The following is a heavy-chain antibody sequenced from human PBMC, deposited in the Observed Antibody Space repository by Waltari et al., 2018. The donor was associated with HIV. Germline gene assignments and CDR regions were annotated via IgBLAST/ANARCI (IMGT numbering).Heavy chain of an antibody. D-gene: IGHD2-21*02. V-gene: IGHV3-23*01. CDR3: AKDPRSTARAYYGMDV. CDR1: GFTFSSYA. J-gene: IGHJ6*02. Sequence: EVQLLESGGGLVQPGGSLRLSCAASGFTFSSYAMSWDRQAPGKGLEWVSAISGSGGSTYYADSVKGRFTISRDNSKNTLYLQMNSLRAEDTAVYYCAKDPRSTARAYYGMDVWGQGTTVTVSS. CDR2: ISGSGGST.